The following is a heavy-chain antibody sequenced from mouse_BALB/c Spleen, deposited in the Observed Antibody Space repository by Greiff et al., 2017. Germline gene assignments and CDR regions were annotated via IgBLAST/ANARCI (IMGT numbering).Heavy chain of an antibody. V-gene: IGHV5-4*02. CDR1: GFTFSDYY. J-gene: IGHJ2*01. Sequence: VQLKESGGGLVKPGGSLKLSCAASGFTFSDYYMYWVRQTPEKRLEWVATISDGGSYTYYPDSVKGRFTISRDNAKNNLYLQMSSLKSEDTAMYYCARSFRQLGPYYFDYWGQGTTLTVSS. CDR3: ARSFRQLGPYYFDY. CDR2: ISDGGSYT. D-gene: IGHD3-2*01.